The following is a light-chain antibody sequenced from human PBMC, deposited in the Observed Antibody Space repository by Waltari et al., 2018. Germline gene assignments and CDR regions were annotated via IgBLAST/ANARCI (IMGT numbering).Light chain of an antibody. CDR3: CSYAGDSTLI. CDR1: SSNVGGYTL. V-gene: IGLV2-23*02. Sequence: QSALTQPASVSGSPGQSITISCPGTSSNVGGYTLFSWYQQHPGKAPQLIIYDVNKRPSGISHRFSGSKSGNTASLTISGLQADDESDYYCCSYAGDSTLIFGGGTKLTVL. J-gene: IGLJ2*01. CDR2: DVN.